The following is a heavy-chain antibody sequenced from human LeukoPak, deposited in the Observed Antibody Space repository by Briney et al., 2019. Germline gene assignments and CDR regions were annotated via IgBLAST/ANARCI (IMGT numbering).Heavy chain of an antibody. Sequence: PSQTLSLTCTVSGGSISSGSYYWGWIRQPPGKGLEWIGSIYYSGSTYYNPSLKSRVTISVDTSKNQFSLKLSSLTAADTAVYYCARQVVGATRFDYWGQGTLVTVSS. CDR1: GGSISSGSYY. CDR3: ARQVVGATRFDY. CDR2: IYYSGST. J-gene: IGHJ4*02. V-gene: IGHV4-39*01. D-gene: IGHD1-26*01.